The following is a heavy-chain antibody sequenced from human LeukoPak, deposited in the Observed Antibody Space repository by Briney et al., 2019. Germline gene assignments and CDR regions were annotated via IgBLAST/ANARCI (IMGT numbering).Heavy chain of an antibody. Sequence: GGSLRLSCVASGFRFSSYGMHWVRQAPGKGLEWVAVIWYDGSNQYYADSVKGQFTISRDNSKNTLYLEINSLRAEDTAVYYCASDYGGNYWFFDLWGRGTLVTVSS. CDR2: IWYDGSNQ. D-gene: IGHD4-23*01. V-gene: IGHV3-33*01. CDR1: GFRFSSYG. CDR3: ASDYGGNYWFFDL. J-gene: IGHJ2*01.